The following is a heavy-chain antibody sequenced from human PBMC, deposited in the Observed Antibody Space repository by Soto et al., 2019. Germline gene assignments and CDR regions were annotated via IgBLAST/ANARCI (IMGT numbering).Heavy chain of an antibody. Sequence: GGSLRLSCAASGFTFSDYYMSWIRQAPGKGLEWVSYISSSSSYTNYADSVKGRFTISRDNAKNSLYLQMNSLRAEDTAVYYCARVEAARSVYYYYGMDVWGRGTTVTVPS. CDR2: ISSSSSYT. CDR3: ARVEAARSVYYYYGMDV. D-gene: IGHD6-6*01. CDR1: GFTFSDYY. V-gene: IGHV3-11*06. J-gene: IGHJ6*02.